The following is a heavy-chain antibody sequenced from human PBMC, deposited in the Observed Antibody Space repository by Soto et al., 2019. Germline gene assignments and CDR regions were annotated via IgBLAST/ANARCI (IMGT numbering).Heavy chain of an antibody. D-gene: IGHD2-15*01. CDR2: IWYDGSNK. Sequence: QVQLVESGGGVVQPGRSLRLSCAASGFTFSSYGMHWVRQAPGKGLEWVAVIWYDGSNKYYADSVKGRFTISRDKSKNTLYLQMNRLRAEDTAVYYCARDRSHGDAFDIWGQGTMVTVSS. CDR3: ARDRSHGDAFDI. J-gene: IGHJ3*02. V-gene: IGHV3-33*01. CDR1: GFTFSSYG.